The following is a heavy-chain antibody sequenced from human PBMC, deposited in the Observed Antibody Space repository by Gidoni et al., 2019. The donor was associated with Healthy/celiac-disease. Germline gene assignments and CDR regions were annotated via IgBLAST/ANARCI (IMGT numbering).Heavy chain of an antibody. J-gene: IGHJ5*02. D-gene: IGHD3-22*01. CDR1: GGTFSSYA. Sequence: QVQLVQSEAEVKKPGSSVKVSCKASGGTFSSYAISWVRQAPGQGLEWRGGIIPIFGTANYAQKFQGSVTITADESTSTAYRGLSSLRSEYTAVYYCALDYYDRFLNWFDPWGQGTLVTFSS. CDR3: ALDYYDRFLNWFDP. CDR2: IIPIFGTA. V-gene: IGHV1-69*01.